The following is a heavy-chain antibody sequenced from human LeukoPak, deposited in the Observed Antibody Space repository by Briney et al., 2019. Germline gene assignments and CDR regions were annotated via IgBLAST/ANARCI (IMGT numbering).Heavy chain of an antibody. Sequence: QPGGSLRLSCAASGFTFSSYAMHWVRQAPGKGLEYVSAISSNGGSTYYANSVKGRFTISRDNSKNTLYLQMGSLRAGDMAVYYCARGHPRYCSSTSCLHYYGMDVWGQGTTVTVSS. V-gene: IGHV3-64*01. CDR2: ISSNGGST. D-gene: IGHD2-2*01. CDR1: GFTFSSYA. CDR3: ARGHPRYCSSTSCLHYYGMDV. J-gene: IGHJ6*02.